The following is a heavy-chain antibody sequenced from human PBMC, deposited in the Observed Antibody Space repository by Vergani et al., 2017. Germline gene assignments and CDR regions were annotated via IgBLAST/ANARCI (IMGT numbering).Heavy chain of an antibody. CDR3: ATDFLNRGHRSGGSCYPPNNWFDP. V-gene: IGHV1-69-2*01. Sequence: EVQLVQSGAEVKKPGATVKISCKVSGYTFTDYYMHWVQQAPGKGLEWMGLVDPEDGETIYAEKFQGRVTITADTSTDTAYMELSSLRSEDTAGYYWATDFLNRGHRSGGSCYPPNNWFDPWGQGTLVTVSS. CDR2: VDPEDGET. D-gene: IGHD2-15*01. J-gene: IGHJ5*02. CDR1: GYTFTDYY.